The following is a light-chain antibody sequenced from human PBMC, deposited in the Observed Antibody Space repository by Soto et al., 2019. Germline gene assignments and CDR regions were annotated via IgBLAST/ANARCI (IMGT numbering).Light chain of an antibody. V-gene: IGKV3-15*01. CDR1: QRVSSY. CDR2: GAS. CDR3: QQYNNWPPLT. J-gene: IGKJ4*01. Sequence: EIVLTQSPATLSLSPGERATLSCRASQRVSSYLAWYQQKPGQAPRLLIYGASTRATGIPARFSGSGSGTEFTLTISSLQSEDFAVYYCQQYNNWPPLTFGGGTKVDIK.